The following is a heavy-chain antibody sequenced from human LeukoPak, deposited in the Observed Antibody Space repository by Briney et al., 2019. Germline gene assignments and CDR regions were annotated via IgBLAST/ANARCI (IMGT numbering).Heavy chain of an antibody. V-gene: IGHV3-9*01. CDR3: AKVISGYFDY. D-gene: IGHD3-22*01. CDR2: ISWNSGSI. CDR1: GFTFDGYA. J-gene: IGHJ4*02. Sequence: PGGSLRLSCAASGFTFDGYAMHWVRQAPGKGLEWVSGISWNSGSIGYADSVKGRFTISRDNAKNSLYLQMNSLRAEDTALYYCAKVISGYFDYWGQETLVTVSS.